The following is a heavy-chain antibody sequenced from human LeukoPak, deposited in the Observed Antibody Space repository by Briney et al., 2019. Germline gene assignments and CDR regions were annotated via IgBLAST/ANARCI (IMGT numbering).Heavy chain of an antibody. CDR2: ISTSSRTI. V-gene: IGHV3-48*04. CDR1: GFTFSSYD. CDR3: ARGLGF. Sequence: GGSLRLSCAGSGFTFSSYDKNWVLQAPGKGLEWLAYISTSSRTIYYADSVKGRFTISRDNAKNSLYLQMNTLRAEDTAVYYCARGLGFWGQGTLVTVSS. J-gene: IGHJ4*02. D-gene: IGHD6-25*01.